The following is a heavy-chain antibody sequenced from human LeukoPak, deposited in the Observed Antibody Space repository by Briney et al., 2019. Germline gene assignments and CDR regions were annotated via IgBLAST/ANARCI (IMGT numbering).Heavy chain of an antibody. CDR2: INPKSGGT. D-gene: IGHD3-3*01. CDR1: GYTFTDYY. V-gene: IGHV1-2*02. J-gene: IGHJ5*02. CDR3: ARVAHETIFGDGWFDP. Sequence: VASVKVSCKASGYTFTDYYVHWVRQAPGQGLEWTGWINPKSGGTNYAQNFQGRVTMTRDTSITTAYMELNRLTSDDTAVYYCARVAHETIFGDGWFDPWGQGTLVTVSS.